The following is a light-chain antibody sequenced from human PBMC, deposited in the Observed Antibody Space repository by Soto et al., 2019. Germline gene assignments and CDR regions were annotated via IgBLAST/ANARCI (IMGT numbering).Light chain of an antibody. V-gene: IGLV2-8*01. CDR3: NSYGGNNNWV. CDR1: SSDVGGYNF. J-gene: IGLJ3*02. CDR2: EVT. Sequence: QSVLTQPPSASGSPGQSVTISCTGTSSDVGGYNFVSWYQHHPGKAPKLMIYEVTKRPSGVPDRFSGSKSGNTASLTVSGLRAEDEADYYCNSYGGNNNWVFGGGTQLTVL.